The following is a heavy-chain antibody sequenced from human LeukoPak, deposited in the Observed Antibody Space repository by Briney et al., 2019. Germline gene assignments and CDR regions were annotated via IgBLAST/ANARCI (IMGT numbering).Heavy chain of an antibody. Sequence: ASVKVSCKASGYTFTSYDINWVRQATGQGLEWMGWMNPNSGNTGYAQKFQGRVTMTRNTSISTAYMELSSLRSEDTAVYYCARDRYYDSSGYSDYSFHFDYWGQGTLVTVSS. CDR2: MNPNSGNT. CDR3: ARDRYYDSSGYSDYSFHFDY. CDR1: GYTFTSYD. J-gene: IGHJ4*02. V-gene: IGHV1-8*01. D-gene: IGHD3-22*01.